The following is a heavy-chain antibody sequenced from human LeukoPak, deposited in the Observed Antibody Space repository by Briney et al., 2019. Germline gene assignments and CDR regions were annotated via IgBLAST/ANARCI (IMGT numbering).Heavy chain of an antibody. CDR2: ISSSSTTI. V-gene: IGHV3-48*01. CDR3: ARAFRAAGYYYMDV. J-gene: IGHJ6*03. Sequence: GGSLRLSCAASGFTFSSYSMNWVRQAPGKGLEWVSYISSSSTTIYYADSVKGRFTISRDNAKNSLYLQMNSLRAEDTAVYYCARAFRAAGYYYMDVWGKGTTVTVSS. CDR1: GFTFSSYS. D-gene: IGHD6-13*01.